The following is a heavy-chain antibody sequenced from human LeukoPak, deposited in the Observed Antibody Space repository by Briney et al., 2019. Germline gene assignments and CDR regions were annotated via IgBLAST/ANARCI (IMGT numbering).Heavy chain of an antibody. CDR1: GYVFTRYS. CDR3: ARKRAGRFDP. J-gene: IGHJ5*02. V-gene: IGHV1-46*01. CDR2: INPSGGST. Sequence: ASVKVSCKASGYVFTRYSMNWVRQAPGQGLEWMGIINPSGGSTSYAQKFQGRVTMTRDMSTSTVYMELSSLRSEDTAVYYCARKRAGRFDPWGQGTLVTVSS.